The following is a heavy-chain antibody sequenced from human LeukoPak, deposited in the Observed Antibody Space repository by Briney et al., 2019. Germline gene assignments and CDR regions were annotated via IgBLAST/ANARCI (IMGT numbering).Heavy chain of an antibody. D-gene: IGHD3-16*01. J-gene: IGHJ4*02. V-gene: IGHV3-30*07. Sequence: SGGSLRLSCEVSGFTFSNFGMHWVRQAPDKGLEWVAFISYAGSSQYYADSVKGRFTISRDNAQNSVYLQMNNLRVEDTGLYYCARAEVTVPGGDSWGQGTLVTVSS. CDR1: GFTFSNFG. CDR2: ISYAGSSQ. CDR3: ARAEVTVPGGDS.